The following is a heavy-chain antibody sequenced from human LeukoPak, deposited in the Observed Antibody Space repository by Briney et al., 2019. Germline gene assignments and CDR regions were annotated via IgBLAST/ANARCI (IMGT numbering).Heavy chain of an antibody. Sequence: ASVTVSCKASGYTFTSYYMHWVRQAPGQGLEWMGIINPSGGSTSYAQKFQGRVTMTRDMSTSTVYMELSSLRSEDTAVYYCARIAYYYDSSEYWGQGTLVTVSS. D-gene: IGHD3-22*01. V-gene: IGHV1-46*01. CDR2: INPSGGST. CDR1: GYTFTSYY. J-gene: IGHJ4*02. CDR3: ARIAYYYDSSEY.